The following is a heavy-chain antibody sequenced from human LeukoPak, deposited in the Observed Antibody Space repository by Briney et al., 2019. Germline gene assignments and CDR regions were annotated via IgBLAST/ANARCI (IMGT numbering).Heavy chain of an antibody. D-gene: IGHD2-15*01. Sequence: GGSLRLSCAASGFTFSSYAMSWVRQAPGKGLEWVSAISGSGGSTYYADSVKGRFTISRDNSKNTLYLQMNSLRAEDTAVYYCAKASRKCGSCYGGYFDYWGQGTLVTVSS. CDR1: GFTFSSYA. J-gene: IGHJ4*02. CDR3: AKASRKCGSCYGGYFDY. CDR2: ISGSGGST. V-gene: IGHV3-23*01.